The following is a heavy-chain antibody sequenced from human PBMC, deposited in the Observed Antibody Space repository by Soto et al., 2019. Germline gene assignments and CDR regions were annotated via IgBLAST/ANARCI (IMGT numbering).Heavy chain of an antibody. CDR3: ARWAFDCSRSPECAYYYYGMDV. Sequence: SGGSLRLSWAASGCTFSSYGVHWVRQAPGKGLEWVAVIWYDGSNKYYADSVKGRFTISRDNSKNTLYLQMNSLRAEDTAVYYCARWAFDCSRSPECAYYYYGMDVWGQGTTVTVSS. D-gene: IGHD2-2*01. J-gene: IGHJ6*02. CDR1: GCTFSSYG. V-gene: IGHV3-33*01. CDR2: IWYDGSNK.